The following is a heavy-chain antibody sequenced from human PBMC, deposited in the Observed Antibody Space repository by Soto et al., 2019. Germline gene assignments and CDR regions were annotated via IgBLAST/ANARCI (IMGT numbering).Heavy chain of an antibody. Sequence: QITLKESGPTLVKPTQTLTLTCTFSGFSLTTSEIYVGWIRQPPGKALEWLAFIYGDNDKRYSPSLKSRLTFTKETSKNQVVLTMTNMDPVDTGTYYGGRSTLSTDFEYWGQGTPVTVSS. CDR3: GRSTLSTDFEY. CDR1: GFSLTTSEIY. CDR2: IYGDNDK. V-gene: IGHV2-5*02. J-gene: IGHJ4*02. D-gene: IGHD2-8*02.